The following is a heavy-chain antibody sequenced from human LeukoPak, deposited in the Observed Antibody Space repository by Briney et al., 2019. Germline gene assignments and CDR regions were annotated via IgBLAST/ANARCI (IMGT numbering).Heavy chain of an antibody. D-gene: IGHD1-26*01. CDR3: ARDTSGSYYFPLYYYYYYMDV. CDR2: ISSSSSYI. J-gene: IGHJ6*03. Sequence: PGGSLRLSCAASGFTFSSYSMNWVRQAPGKGLEWVSSISSSSSYIYYADSVKGRFTISRDNAKNSLYLQMNSLRAEDTAVYYCARDTSGSYYFPLYYYYYYMDVWGKGTTVTVSS. V-gene: IGHV3-21*01. CDR1: GFTFSSYS.